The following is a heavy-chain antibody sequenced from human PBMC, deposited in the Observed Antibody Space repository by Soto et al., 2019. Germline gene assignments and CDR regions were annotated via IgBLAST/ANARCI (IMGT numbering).Heavy chain of an antibody. J-gene: IGHJ4*02. CDR1: GFTLSSFA. Sequence: QVQLVESGGGVVQPGTSLRLSCAASGFTLSSFAMHWVRQAPGKGLEWVAVTSSDGSKEYYADSVKGRFTISRDNSKSTLYLQMNSLRPDDTAVFYCARAEYTSGWYFMGIDYWGQGTLVTVSS. D-gene: IGHD6-19*01. CDR3: ARAEYTSGWYFMGIDY. V-gene: IGHV3-30*04. CDR2: TSSDGSKE.